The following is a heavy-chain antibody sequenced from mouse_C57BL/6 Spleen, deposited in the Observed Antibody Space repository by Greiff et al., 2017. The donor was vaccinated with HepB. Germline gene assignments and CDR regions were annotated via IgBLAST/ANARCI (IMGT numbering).Heavy chain of an antibody. CDR2: ISDGGSYT. V-gene: IGHV5-4*01. CDR1: GFTFSSYA. J-gene: IGHJ3*01. CDR3: ARERGPFVY. Sequence: EVKLMESGGGLVKPGGSLKLSCAASGFTFSSYAMSWVRQTPEKRLEWVATISDGGSYTYYPDNVKGRFTISRDNAKNNLYLQMGHLKSEDTAMYYCARERGPFVYWGQGTLVTVSA.